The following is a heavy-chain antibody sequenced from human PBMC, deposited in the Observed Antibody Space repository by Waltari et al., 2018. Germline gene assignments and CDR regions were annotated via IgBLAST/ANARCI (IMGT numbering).Heavy chain of an antibody. CDR1: GGSFNDYS. CDR3: GNLAR. D-gene: IGHD1-1*01. J-gene: IGHJ3*01. CDR2: INHSGDT. Sequence: QVQIHQWGAGLLRPSETLSLTCAVSGGSFNDYSWSWIRQPPGKGLEWFGQINHSGDTDYNPSLMSRVSMSVDTSKKQVSLKLTSVAAADTAMYYCGNLARWGQGTRVTVSS. V-gene: IGHV4-34*01.